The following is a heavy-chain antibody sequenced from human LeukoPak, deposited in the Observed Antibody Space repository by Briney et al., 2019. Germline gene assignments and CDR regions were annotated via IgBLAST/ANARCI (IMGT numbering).Heavy chain of an antibody. Sequence: ASVKVSCKVSGYTLTELSMHWVRRAPGKGLEWMGGFDPEDGETIYAQKFQGRVTMTEDTSTDTAYMELSSLRSEDTAVYYCATSGITGTTFGDYWGQGTLVTVSS. D-gene: IGHD1-7*01. CDR2: FDPEDGET. CDR1: GYTLTELS. V-gene: IGHV1-24*01. J-gene: IGHJ4*02. CDR3: ATSGITGTTFGDY.